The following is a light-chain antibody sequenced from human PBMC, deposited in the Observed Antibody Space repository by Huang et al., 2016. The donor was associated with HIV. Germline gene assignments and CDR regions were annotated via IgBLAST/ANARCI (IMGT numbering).Light chain of an antibody. J-gene: IGKJ2*01. CDR3: QQYNNWPRT. CDR1: QYVGNN. CDR2: GAY. V-gene: IGKV3-15*01. Sequence: ERVMTQSPATLSASPGDRATLSCRSSQYVGNNLAWYRQKPGQAPRLLIHGAYTRATDIPARFSASGSGVEFTLTISSLQSEDFGIYYCQQYNNWPRTFGQGTKLEIK.